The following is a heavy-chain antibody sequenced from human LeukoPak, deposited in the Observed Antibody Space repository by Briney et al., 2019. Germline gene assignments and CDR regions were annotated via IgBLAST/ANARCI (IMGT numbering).Heavy chain of an antibody. D-gene: IGHD2-2*01. J-gene: IGHJ5*02. CDR2: IYHSGST. Sequence: SETLSLTCTVSGGSISSSSYYWGWIRQPPGKGLEWIGSIYHSGSTYYNPSLKSRVTISVDTSKNQFSLKLSSVTAADTAVYYCARGVPAAKASWFDPWGQGTLVTVSS. V-gene: IGHV4-39*07. CDR3: ARGVPAAKASWFDP. CDR1: GGSISSSSYY.